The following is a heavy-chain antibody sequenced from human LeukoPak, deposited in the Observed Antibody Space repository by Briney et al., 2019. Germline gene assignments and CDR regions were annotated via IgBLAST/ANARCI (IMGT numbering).Heavy chain of an antibody. D-gene: IGHD3-10*01. Sequence: PSQTLSLTCTVSGGSISSSSYYWSWIRQPPGKGLEWIGEINHSGSTNYNPSLKSRVTISVDTSKNQFSLKLSSVTAADTAVYYCARGFHYFPWGQGTLVTVSS. V-gene: IGHV4-39*07. CDR2: INHSGST. CDR1: GGSISSSSYY. J-gene: IGHJ5*02. CDR3: ARGFHYFP.